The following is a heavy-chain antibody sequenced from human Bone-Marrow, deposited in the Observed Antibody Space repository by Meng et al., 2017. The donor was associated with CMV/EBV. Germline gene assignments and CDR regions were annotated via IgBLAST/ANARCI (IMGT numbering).Heavy chain of an antibody. CDR1: GFTFLDYA. V-gene: IGHV3-49*04. Sequence: GESLKISCAGSGFTFLDYAMSWVRQAPGKGLEWVGFIRSKVYGGTTEYAASVKGRFTISRDDSKSTAYLEMNSLKTEDTAVYYCGMDFWTGHPDFWGQGNLVTVSS. D-gene: IGHD3/OR15-3a*01. J-gene: IGHJ4*02. CDR2: IRSKVYGGTT. CDR3: GMDFWTGHPDF.